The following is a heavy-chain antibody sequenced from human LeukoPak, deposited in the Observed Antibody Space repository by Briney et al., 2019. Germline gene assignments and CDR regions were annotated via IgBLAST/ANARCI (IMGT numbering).Heavy chain of an antibody. D-gene: IGHD3-10*01. CDR1: GYTFTSYD. J-gene: IGHJ5*02. V-gene: IGHV1-8*01. CDR3: ARGEKRGLLWFGELSQYNWFDP. Sequence: ASVKVSCKASGYTFTSYDINWVRQATGQGLEWMGWMNPNSGNTGYAQKFQGRVTMTRNTSISTAYMELSSLRSEDTAVYYCARGEKRGLLWFGELSQYNWFDPWGQGTLVTVSS. CDR2: MNPNSGNT.